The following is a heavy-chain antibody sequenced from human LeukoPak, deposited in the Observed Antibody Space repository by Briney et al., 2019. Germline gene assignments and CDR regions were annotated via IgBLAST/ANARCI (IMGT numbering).Heavy chain of an antibody. D-gene: IGHD4-17*01. Sequence: GGSVRVSCKASGGTFRSYAISGGGQAPGQGREWMGGIIPIFGTANYAQTSQGKVTITAHQSTSSAYMELSGLRSEDPAVYYCATRVRDDYGDYMSHWFVPWGQGTLVTVSS. CDR3: ATRVRDDYGDYMSHWFVP. V-gene: IGHV1-69*13. J-gene: IGHJ5*02. CDR1: GGTFRSYA. CDR2: IIPIFGTA.